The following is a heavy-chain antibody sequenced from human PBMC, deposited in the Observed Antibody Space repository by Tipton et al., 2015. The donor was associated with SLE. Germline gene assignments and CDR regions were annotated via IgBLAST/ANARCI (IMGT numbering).Heavy chain of an antibody. CDR1: GGSVSSNY. V-gene: IGHV4-59*02. Sequence: LRLSCTVSGGSVSSNYWSWIRQPPGKGLEWIGYIDYRDITNYNPSLKSRVTMSIDTSKNQFSPKLSSVTAADTAVYYCAKDSGTYYFDFWGQGALVNVSS. CDR3: AKDSGTYYFDF. CDR2: IDYRDIT. J-gene: IGHJ4*02. D-gene: IGHD1-26*01.